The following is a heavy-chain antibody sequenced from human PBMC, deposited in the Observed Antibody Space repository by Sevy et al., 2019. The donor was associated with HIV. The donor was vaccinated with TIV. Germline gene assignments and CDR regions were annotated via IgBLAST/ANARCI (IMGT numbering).Heavy chain of an antibody. V-gene: IGHV3-30*02. D-gene: IGHD1-7*01. CDR1: GFSFSTYG. J-gene: IGHJ6*03. CDR2: IRHDGGNR. Sequence: GGSLRLSCAASGFSFSTYGMHWVRQVPGKGLEWVAFIRHDGGNRYYVDSVKDQFTISRDNSKNTLYLQMNSLRPEETAIYYCAKDPRVTISGTTNYYYYMDVWGKGTTVTVSS. CDR3: AKDPRVTISGTTNYYYYMDV.